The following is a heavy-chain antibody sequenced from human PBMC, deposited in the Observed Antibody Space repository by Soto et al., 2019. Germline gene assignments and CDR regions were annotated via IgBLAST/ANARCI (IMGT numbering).Heavy chain of an antibody. CDR1: GYTFTGYY. CDR2: INPLSGST. J-gene: IGHJ5*01. CDR3: TRDMLKQPLVGFQDNWFDP. D-gene: IGHD3-10*02. V-gene: IGHV1-46*01. Sequence: ASVKVSCKASGYTFTGYYIHWVRQAPGQGLEWMGIINPLSGSTAYAQKFQGRVTLTRDTSTNTVSMELSSLRSEDTALYYCTRDMLKQPLVGFQDNWFDPWGKGNLVTASS.